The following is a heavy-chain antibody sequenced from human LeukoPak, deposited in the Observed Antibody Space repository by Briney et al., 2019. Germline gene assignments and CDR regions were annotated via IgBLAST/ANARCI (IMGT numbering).Heavy chain of an antibody. CDR1: GFTFSGSA. CDR3: TRLGSSGWYNWFDP. D-gene: IGHD6-19*01. V-gene: IGHV3-73*01. CDR2: IRSKANSYAT. Sequence: GGSLRLSCAASGFTFSGSAMHWVRQASGKGLEWVGRIRSKANSYATAYAALVKGRFTISRDDSKNTAYLQMNSLKTEDTAVYHCTRLGSSGWYNWFDPWGQGTLVTVSS. J-gene: IGHJ5*02.